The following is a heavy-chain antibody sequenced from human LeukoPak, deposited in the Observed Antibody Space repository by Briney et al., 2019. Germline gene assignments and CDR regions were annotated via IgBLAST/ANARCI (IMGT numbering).Heavy chain of an antibody. CDR3: ARGGQTYYDFWSGFDY. V-gene: IGHV1-69*05. CDR1: GGTFSSYA. J-gene: IGHJ4*02. Sequence: ASVKVSCKASGGTFSSYAISWVRQAPGQGLEWMGGIIPIFGTANYAQKFQGRVTITTDESTSTAYMELSSLRSEDTALYYCARGGQTYYDFWSGFDYWGQGTLVTVSS. D-gene: IGHD3-3*01. CDR2: IIPIFGTA.